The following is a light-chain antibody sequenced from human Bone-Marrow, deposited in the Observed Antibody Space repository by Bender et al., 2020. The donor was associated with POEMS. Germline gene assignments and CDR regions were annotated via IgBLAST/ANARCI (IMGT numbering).Light chain of an antibody. V-gene: IGLV1-47*01. Sequence: QSVLTQPPSASGTPGQRVTISCSGSSSNIGSNYVYWYQHNPGTAPKLLIYKDNQRPSGVPDRFSVSRSGTSASLAISGLQAEDEGDYYCQSYDNSLGVWVFGGGTKLTVL. CDR2: KDN. J-gene: IGLJ3*02. CDR3: QSYDNSLGVWV. CDR1: SSNIGSNY.